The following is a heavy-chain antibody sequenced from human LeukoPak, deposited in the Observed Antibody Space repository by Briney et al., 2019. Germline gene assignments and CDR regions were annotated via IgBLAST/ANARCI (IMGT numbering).Heavy chain of an antibody. V-gene: IGHV3-23*01. CDR3: ARDPNGDYIGAFDF. J-gene: IGHJ3*01. Sequence: GGSLRLSCAVSGITLSNYGMSWVRQAPGKGLEWVAGISGSGGRTNYADSVKGRFTISRDNSNNALYLQMNELRADDTAVYYCARDPNGDYIGAFDFWGQGTMVTVSS. CDR2: ISGSGGRT. D-gene: IGHD4-17*01. CDR1: GITLSNYG.